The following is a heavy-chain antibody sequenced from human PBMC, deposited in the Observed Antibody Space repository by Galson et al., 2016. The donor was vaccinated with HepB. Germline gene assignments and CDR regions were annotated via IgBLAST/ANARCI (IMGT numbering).Heavy chain of an antibody. CDR1: GYTFTTYG. D-gene: IGHD2-2*01. J-gene: IGHJ6*02. Sequence: SVKVSCRASGYTFTTYGISWVRQAPGQGLEWMGWISAYNGNTNYAQKLQGRVTMTTDTSTSTAYMELRSLRSDDTAVYYCARDPRKIRYQLLEIYYYYYAMGVLGQGTTVTVAS. CDR3: ARDPRKIRYQLLEIYYYYYAMGV. V-gene: IGHV1-18*01. CDR2: ISAYNGNT.